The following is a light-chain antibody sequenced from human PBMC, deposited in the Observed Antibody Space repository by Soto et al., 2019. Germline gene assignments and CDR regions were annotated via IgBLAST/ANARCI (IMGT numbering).Light chain of an antibody. J-gene: IGKJ1*01. CDR2: RAS. CDR3: QHYNSYSEA. CDR1: QTISGW. V-gene: IGKV1-5*03. Sequence: DIQMTQSPSTLSASVGDRVTITCRASQTISGWLAWYQQKPGKAPKLLIYRASNLKSGVPSRFSGSGSGTEFTLTISSLQPDDFATYYCQHYNSYSEAFGQGTKVDIK.